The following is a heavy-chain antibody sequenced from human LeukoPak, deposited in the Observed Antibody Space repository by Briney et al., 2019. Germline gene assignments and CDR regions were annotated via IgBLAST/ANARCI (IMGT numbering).Heavy chain of an antibody. CDR3: ARGDYYDSSGYSTDFDY. D-gene: IGHD3-22*01. J-gene: IGHJ4*02. CDR1: GYTFTGYY. CDR2: INPNSGGT. Sequence: ASVKVSCKASGYTFTGYYMHWVRQAPGQGLEWMGWINPNSGGTNYAQKFQGRVTMTRDTSISTAYMELRRLRSDDTAVYYCARGDYYDSSGYSTDFDYWGQGTLVTVSS. V-gene: IGHV1-2*02.